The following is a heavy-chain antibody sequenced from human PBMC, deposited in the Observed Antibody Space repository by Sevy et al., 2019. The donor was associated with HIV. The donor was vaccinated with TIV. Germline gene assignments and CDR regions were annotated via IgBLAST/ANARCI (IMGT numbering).Heavy chain of an antibody. CDR1: GYTFSDNY. Sequence: ASVKVSCKASGYTFSDNYMHWVRQAPGQGLEWVGRINPRTGDTKYAQKFQGRVTVTREMSISTAYMELSRLTSDDTAIYYCAKDKLLDAFDIWGQGTRVTVSS. CDR3: AKDKLLDAFDI. D-gene: IGHD2-15*01. J-gene: IGHJ3*02. V-gene: IGHV1-2*06. CDR2: INPRTGDT.